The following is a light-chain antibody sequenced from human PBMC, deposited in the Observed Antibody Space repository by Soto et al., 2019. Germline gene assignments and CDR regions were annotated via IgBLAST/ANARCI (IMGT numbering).Light chain of an antibody. Sequence: QPVLTQSPSASASPGASVKLTCTLSSGHSSYAIAWHQQQPEKGPRYLMKLNSDGSHSKGDGIPDRFSGSSSGAECYLTISSLQSEDEADYYCQTWGTGPVFGGGTKLTVL. J-gene: IGLJ7*01. CDR2: LNSDGSH. CDR3: QTWGTGPV. CDR1: SGHSSYA. V-gene: IGLV4-69*01.